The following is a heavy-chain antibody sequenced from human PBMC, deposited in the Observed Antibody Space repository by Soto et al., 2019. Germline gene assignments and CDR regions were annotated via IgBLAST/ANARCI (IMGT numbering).Heavy chain of an antibody. CDR2: ISGSGGST. CDR1: GFTFSSYA. J-gene: IGHJ4*01. D-gene: IGHD6-13*01. Sequence: GGSLRLSCAASGFTFSSYAMSWVRQAPGKGLEWVSAISGSGGSTYYADPVKGRFTISRDNSKNTLYLQMNSLRAEDTAVYYCAKENGYSSSWFEFDDWGHVTLVTVSS. V-gene: IGHV3-23*01. CDR3: AKENGYSSSWFEFDD.